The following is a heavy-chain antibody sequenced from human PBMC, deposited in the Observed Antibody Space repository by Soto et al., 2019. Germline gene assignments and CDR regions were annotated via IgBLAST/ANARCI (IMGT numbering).Heavy chain of an antibody. J-gene: IGHJ4*02. CDR2: INSDGTTT. D-gene: IGHD2-15*01. V-gene: IGHV3-74*01. Sequence: GGFLRLSCAASGFTFSSYCMHWVRQAPGKGLVWVSRINSDGTTTSYADSVKGRFTISRDNAKNTLFLQMNSLGAEDTAVYYCARDLTGSDTYWGQGTLVTVS. CDR1: GFTFSSYC. CDR3: ARDLTGSDTY.